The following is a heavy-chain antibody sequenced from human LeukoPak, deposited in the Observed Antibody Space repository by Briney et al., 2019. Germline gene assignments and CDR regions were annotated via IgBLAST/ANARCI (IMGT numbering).Heavy chain of an antibody. CDR1: GYTFTSYD. J-gene: IGHJ4*02. V-gene: IGHV1-8*01. D-gene: IGHD4-17*01. Sequence: ASVKVSCKASGYTFTSYDINWVRQATGQGLEWMGWMNPNSGNTGYAQKFQGRVTMTRNTSISTAYMELSSLRSEDTAVYYCAHGDYETHGDFDYWGQGTLVTVSS. CDR3: AHGDYETHGDFDY. CDR2: MNPNSGNT.